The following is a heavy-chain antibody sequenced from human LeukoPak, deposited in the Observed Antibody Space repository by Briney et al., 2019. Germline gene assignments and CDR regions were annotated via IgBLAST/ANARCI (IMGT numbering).Heavy chain of an antibody. D-gene: IGHD3-3*01. CDR3: ARGGSHLLRFLEWRRPSWFDP. CDR1: GGSISSGGYS. CDR2: IYHSGST. J-gene: IGHJ5*02. Sequence: PSQTLSLTCAVSGGSISSGGYSWSWIRQPPGKGLEWIGYIYHSGSTYYNPSLKSRVTISVDTSKNQFSLKLSSVTAADTAVYYCARGGSHLLRFLEWRRPSWFDPWGQGTLVTVSS. V-gene: IGHV4-30-2*01.